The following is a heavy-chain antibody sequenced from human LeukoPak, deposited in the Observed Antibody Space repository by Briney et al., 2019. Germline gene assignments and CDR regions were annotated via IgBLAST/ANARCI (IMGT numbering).Heavy chain of an antibody. CDR2: ISSSSSYI. CDR3: THGRWLQLSFSAEYFQH. V-gene: IGHV3-21*04. J-gene: IGHJ1*01. Sequence: GGSLRLSCAASGFTFSSYSMNWVRQAPGKGLEWVSSISSSSSYIYYADSVKGRFTISRGNAKNSLYLQMNSLKTEDTAVYYCTHGRWLQLSFSAEYFQHWGQGTLVTVSS. CDR1: GFTFSSYS. D-gene: IGHD5-24*01.